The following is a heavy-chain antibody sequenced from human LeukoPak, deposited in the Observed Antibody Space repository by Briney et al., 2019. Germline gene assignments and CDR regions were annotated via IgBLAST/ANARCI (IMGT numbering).Heavy chain of an antibody. CDR1: GGSISSYY. J-gene: IGHJ3*02. CDR2: IYYSGST. CDR3: AREDEYCTSTSCYAFDI. D-gene: IGHD2-2*01. V-gene: IGHV4-59*01. Sequence: SETLSLTCTVSGGSISSYYWSWIRQPPGKGLEGIGDIYYSGSTNYNPSLKSRVAISVDTSKNQFSLKLSSVTAADTAVYYCAREDEYCTSTSCYAFDIWGQGTMVTVSS.